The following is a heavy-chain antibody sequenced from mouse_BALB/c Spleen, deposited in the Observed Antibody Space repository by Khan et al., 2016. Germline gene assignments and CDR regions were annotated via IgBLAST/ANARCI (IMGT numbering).Heavy chain of an antibody. CDR1: GFTFSSYG. J-gene: IGHJ4*01. CDR3: ARQSDDGGAMDY. D-gene: IGHD2-3*01. Sequence: EVELVESGGGLVKPGGSLKLSCAASGFTFSSYGMSWVRQTPEKRLEWVATISGGGSYTYYPDSVKGRFTISRDNAKNNLYLQMSSLRSEDSALYYCARQSDDGGAMDYWGQGTSVTVSS. CDR2: ISGGGSYT. V-gene: IGHV5-9-2*01.